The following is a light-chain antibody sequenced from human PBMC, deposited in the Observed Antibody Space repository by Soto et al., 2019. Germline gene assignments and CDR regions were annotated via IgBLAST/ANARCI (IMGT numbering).Light chain of an antibody. CDR2: DAS. J-gene: IGKJ4*01. Sequence: EVVLTQTPATLSLSPGERATRSCRASQSVKSNLVWYQQKPGQTPRLLIYDASNRATGIPARFSGSGSETDFTLTISSLEPEDFAVYYCQQRRTWPLTFGGGTRVEIK. CDR3: QQRRTWPLT. V-gene: IGKV3-11*01. CDR1: QSVKSN.